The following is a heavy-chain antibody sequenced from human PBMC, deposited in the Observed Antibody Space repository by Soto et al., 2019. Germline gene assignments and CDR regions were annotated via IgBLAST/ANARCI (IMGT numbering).Heavy chain of an antibody. CDR2: IYWNDDK. Sequence: QITLKESGPTQVKPTQTLTLNCTASGLSFGTSGVGVGWIRQPPGEALEWLALIYWNDDKRYSPSLKSSLTSTKDTSKNQVVLTMTNVDPVDTATYYCASMTTVATAAFDIWGQGTMVTVSS. CDR1: GLSFGTSGVG. D-gene: IGHD4-17*01. CDR3: ASMTTVATAAFDI. J-gene: IGHJ3*02. V-gene: IGHV2-5*01.